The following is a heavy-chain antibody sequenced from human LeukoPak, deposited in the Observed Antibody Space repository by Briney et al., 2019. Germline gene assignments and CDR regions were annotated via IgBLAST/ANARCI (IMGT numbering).Heavy chain of an antibody. D-gene: IGHD3-16*01. V-gene: IGHV3-33*01. CDR3: ARDGWGGVAAFDF. CDR2: IWHDGSNN. J-gene: IGHJ3*01. CDR1: GFTFSSYG. Sequence: GGSLRLSCAASGFTFSSYGMHWVRQAPGKGLEWVAVIWHDGSNNYYAESVKGRFIISRDNPKNTLYLQMDSLRVEDTAMYYCARDGWGGVAAFDFWGQGTMVTVSS.